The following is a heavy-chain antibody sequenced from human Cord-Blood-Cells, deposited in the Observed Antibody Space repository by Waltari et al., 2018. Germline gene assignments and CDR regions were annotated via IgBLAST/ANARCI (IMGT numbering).Heavy chain of an antibody. V-gene: IGHV4-34*01. J-gene: IGHJ4*02. CDR2: INHSGST. D-gene: IGHD1-26*01. CDR3: ARHATGATQDY. CDR1: GWSFSGYS. Sequence: QVHLQQWGAGLLTPSETLSPTPAVSGWSFSGYSRTWVRPPPGKGLEWIGEINHSGSTNYNPSLKSRVTISVDTSKNQFSLKLSSVTAADTAVYYCARHATGATQDYWGQGTLVTVSS.